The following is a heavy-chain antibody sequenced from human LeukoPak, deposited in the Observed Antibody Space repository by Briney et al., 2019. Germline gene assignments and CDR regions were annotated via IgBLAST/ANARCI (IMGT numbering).Heavy chain of an antibody. CDR2: IYDSGST. J-gene: IGHJ4*02. Sequence: SETLSLTCTVSGGSIRSSYYYWGWIRQPPGKGLEWIGSIYDSGSTYYNPSLKSRVTISVDTSKNQFSLKLNSVTAADTAVYYCARVSGDYVIVYDYWGQGTLVTVSS. V-gene: IGHV4-39*01. CDR1: GGSIRSSYYY. CDR3: ARVSGDYVIVYDY. D-gene: IGHD4-17*01.